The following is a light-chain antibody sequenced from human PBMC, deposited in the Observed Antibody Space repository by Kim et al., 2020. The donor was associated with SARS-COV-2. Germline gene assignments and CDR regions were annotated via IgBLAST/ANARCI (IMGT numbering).Light chain of an antibody. J-gene: IGLJ2*01. CDR3: ASWDDSLTSLL. V-gene: IGLV1-44*01. CDR1: ASNIGSNT. Sequence: ELTQPPSASGTPGQRVIIRCSGSASNIGSNTLNWYKQVSGTTPKLLISHDDQRPSGVPDRFSGSKSGTSGSLAISGLQSEDEADYYCASWDDSLTSLLFGGGTQLTVL. CDR2: HDD.